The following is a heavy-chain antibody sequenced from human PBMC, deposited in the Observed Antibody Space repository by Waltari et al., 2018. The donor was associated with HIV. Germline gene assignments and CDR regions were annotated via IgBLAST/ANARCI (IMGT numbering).Heavy chain of an antibody. D-gene: IGHD2-2*01. J-gene: IGHJ6*02. CDR2: VNTYNGNK. V-gene: IGHV1-18*04. Sequence: VQLVQSGTVVKKPRVSVKVSCKASPYTFTCHGLIRVRQAPGQGLEWMGWVNTYNGNKNYAQKFQGRVSMTTDTSTSTAYMELRSLRSDDTAIYFCARVATTETSQFYGMDVWGQGTTVTVSS. CDR3: ARVATTETSQFYGMDV. CDR1: PYTFTCHG.